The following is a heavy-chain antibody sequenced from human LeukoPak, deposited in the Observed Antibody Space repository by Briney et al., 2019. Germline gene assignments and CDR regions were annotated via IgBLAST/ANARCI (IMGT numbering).Heavy chain of an antibody. Sequence: ASVKVSCKASGSTLTSYGVSWVRQAPGQGLEWMGWISTYSGNTNYAQKLQGRVTMTTDTSTSTAYMELRSLRSDDTAVYYCARDSTRFVVVPAATDYWGQGTLVTVSS. D-gene: IGHD2-2*01. CDR2: ISTYSGNT. J-gene: IGHJ4*02. CDR3: ARDSTRFVVVPAATDY. CDR1: GSTLTSYG. V-gene: IGHV1-18*01.